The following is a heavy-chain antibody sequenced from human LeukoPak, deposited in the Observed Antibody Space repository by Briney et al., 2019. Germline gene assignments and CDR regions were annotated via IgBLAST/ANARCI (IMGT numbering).Heavy chain of an antibody. CDR1: GYTFTSYY. Sequence: ASVKVSCKASGYTFTSYYMHWVRQATGQGLEWMGWISAYNGNTNYAQKLQGRVTMTTDISTSTAYMELRSLRSDDTAVYYCASGYGSGYYYGMDVWGQGTTVTVSS. J-gene: IGHJ6*02. CDR3: ASGYGSGYYYGMDV. CDR2: ISAYNGNT. V-gene: IGHV1-18*04. D-gene: IGHD3-10*01.